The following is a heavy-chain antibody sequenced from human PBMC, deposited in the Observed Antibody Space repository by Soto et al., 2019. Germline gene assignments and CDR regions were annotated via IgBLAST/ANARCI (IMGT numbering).Heavy chain of an antibody. Sequence: PSETLSLTCTVSGGSISSGGYYWSWIRQHPGKGLEWIGYIYYSGSTYYNPSLKSRVTISVDTSKNQFSLKLSSVTAADTAVYYCARVDPYLHDILTGYPPGGYFDYWGQGTLVTVSS. D-gene: IGHD3-9*01. J-gene: IGHJ4*02. CDR1: GGSISSGGYY. V-gene: IGHV4-31*03. CDR2: IYYSGST. CDR3: ARVDPYLHDILTGYPPGGYFDY.